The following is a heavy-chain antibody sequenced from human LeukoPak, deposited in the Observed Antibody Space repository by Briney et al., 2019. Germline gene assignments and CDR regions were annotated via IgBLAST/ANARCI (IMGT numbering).Heavy chain of an antibody. V-gene: IGHV3-53*01. J-gene: IGHJ5*02. Sequence: GGSLRLSCAASGFTVSSSYMSWVRQAPGKGLEWVSVIYSGGSAYYADSVKGRFTISRDNSRNIVYLQMNSLRAEDTAVYYCARAYDYGTNWYDPWGQGTLVTVSS. CDR1: GFTVSSSY. CDR2: IYSGGSA. CDR3: ARAYDYGTNWYDP. D-gene: IGHD4-17*01.